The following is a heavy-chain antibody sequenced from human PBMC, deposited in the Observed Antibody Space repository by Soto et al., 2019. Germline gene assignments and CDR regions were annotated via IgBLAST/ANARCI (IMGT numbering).Heavy chain of an antibody. CDR3: AREGPNVAHDAFDI. D-gene: IGHD1-1*01. V-gene: IGHV3-30-3*01. CDR1: GFTFSSYA. CDR2: ISYDGSNK. J-gene: IGHJ3*02. Sequence: PVGSLRLSCAASGFTFSSYAMHWVRQAPGKGLEWVAVISYDGSNKYYADSVKGRFTISRDNSKNTLYLQMNSLRAEDTAVYYCAREGPNVAHDAFDIWGQGTMVTVSS.